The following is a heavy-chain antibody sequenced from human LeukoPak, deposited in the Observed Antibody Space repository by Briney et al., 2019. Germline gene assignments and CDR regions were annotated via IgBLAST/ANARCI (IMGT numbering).Heavy chain of an antibody. CDR2: INPSGGST. CDR3: ARDNSVGDYAWWFDP. Sequence: ASVKVSCKASGYTFISYYMHWVRQAPGQGLEWMGIINPSGGSTSYAQKFQGRVTMTRDMSTSTDYMELSSLRSEDTAVYYCARDNSVGDYAWWFDPWGQGTLVTVSS. CDR1: GYTFISYY. J-gene: IGHJ5*02. V-gene: IGHV1-46*01. D-gene: IGHD1-26*01.